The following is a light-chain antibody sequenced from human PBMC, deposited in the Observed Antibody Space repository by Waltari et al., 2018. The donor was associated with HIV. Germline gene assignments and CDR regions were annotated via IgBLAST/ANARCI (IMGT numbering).Light chain of an antibody. CDR3: SSYTSSSTYV. CDR1: SSTVGRYNR. J-gene: IGLJ1*01. Sequence: QSALTQPPSVSGSPGQSVTISCTGTSSTVGRYNRISWYQQPPGTAPKLMIYEVSNRPSGVPDRFSGSKSGNTASLTISGLQAEDEADYYCSSYTSSSTYVFGTGTKVTVL. V-gene: IGLV2-18*02. CDR2: EVS.